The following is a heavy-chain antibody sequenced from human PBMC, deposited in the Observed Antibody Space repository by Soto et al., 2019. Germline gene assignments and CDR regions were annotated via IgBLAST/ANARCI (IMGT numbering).Heavy chain of an antibody. Sequence: QVQLQESGPGPVKPSQTLSLTCTVSGDSISSGGDYWSWLRQHLGKGLEWIGYIYHNGNTYSNPSLKSRVTISVDTSKNQFSLKLTSVTAADTAVYYCARDFGLHYLDYWGQGALVTVSS. CDR1: GDSISSGGDY. J-gene: IGHJ4*02. CDR2: IYHNGNT. CDR3: ARDFGLHYLDY. V-gene: IGHV4-31*03. D-gene: IGHD3-10*01.